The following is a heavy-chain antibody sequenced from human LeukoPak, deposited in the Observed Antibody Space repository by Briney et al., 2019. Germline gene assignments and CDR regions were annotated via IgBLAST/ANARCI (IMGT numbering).Heavy chain of an antibody. CDR2: INGDGGST. V-gene: IGHV3-74*01. Sequence: GGSLRLSCEASGFAFSSHWMHWVRQAPGKGPVWVSNINGDGGSTGYADSVKGRFTTSRDNAKNTLYLHMNSLRVEDTAVYYCARDEVGAPPIDYWGQGALVTVSS. CDR1: GFAFSSHW. D-gene: IGHD1-26*01. J-gene: IGHJ4*02. CDR3: ARDEVGAPPIDY.